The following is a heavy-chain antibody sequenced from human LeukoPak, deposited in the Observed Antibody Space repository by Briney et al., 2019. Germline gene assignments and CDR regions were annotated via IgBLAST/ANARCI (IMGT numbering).Heavy chain of an antibody. V-gene: IGHV1-2*02. CDR3: ARVYGRNGVDY. J-gene: IGHJ4*02. D-gene: IGHD4-17*01. CDR2: INPNSGGT. CDR1: GYTFTGYY. Sequence: GASVKVSCKASGYTFTGYYMHWVRQAPGQGLEWMGWINPNSGGTNYAQKFQGRVTMTRDTSVSTAYMELSRLRSDDTAAYYCARVYGRNGVDYWGQGTLVTVSS.